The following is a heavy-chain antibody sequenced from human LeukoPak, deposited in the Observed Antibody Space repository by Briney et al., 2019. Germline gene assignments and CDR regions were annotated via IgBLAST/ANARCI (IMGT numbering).Heavy chain of an antibody. Sequence: ASVKVSCKASGYIFTSYYIHWVRQAPGQGLEWMGIINPSGGSTGYAQKFQGRVTMTRDTSTSTVYMELNSLRSDDTAVYHCARALPHVRSGYYYYYMDVWGKGTTVTISS. V-gene: IGHV1-46*01. D-gene: IGHD6-25*01. CDR3: ARALPHVRSGYYYYYMDV. CDR1: GYIFTSYY. CDR2: INPSGGST. J-gene: IGHJ6*03.